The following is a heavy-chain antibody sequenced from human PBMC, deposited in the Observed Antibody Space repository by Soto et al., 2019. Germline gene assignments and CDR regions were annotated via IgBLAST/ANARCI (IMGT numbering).Heavy chain of an antibody. J-gene: IGHJ4*02. Sequence: GGSLRLSCVASGFTFSSYWMSWVRQAPGKGLEWVANIKQNGREKLHVDSVKGRFTISRDNAKNALYLQMNSLRAEDTAVYYCARGRGDYWGLGT. D-gene: IGHD3-16*01. CDR3: ARGRGDY. CDR1: GFTFSSYW. V-gene: IGHV3-7*04. CDR2: IKQNGREK.